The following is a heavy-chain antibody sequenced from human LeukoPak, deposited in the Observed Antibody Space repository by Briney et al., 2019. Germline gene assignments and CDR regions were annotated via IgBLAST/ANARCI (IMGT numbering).Heavy chain of an antibody. CDR3: ASQDGGYYYYYYRDV. V-gene: IGHV4-39*01. CDR1: GGSISSSSYY. CDR2: IYYSGST. J-gene: IGHJ6*03. Sequence: PSETLSLNCSVSGGSISSSSYYWRWIRQPPGKGLEWIGSIYYSGSTYYNPSLKSRFTISVDTSKNQFSLKLSSVTAADTAVYYCASQDGGYYYYYYRDVWGKGTTVTVSS.